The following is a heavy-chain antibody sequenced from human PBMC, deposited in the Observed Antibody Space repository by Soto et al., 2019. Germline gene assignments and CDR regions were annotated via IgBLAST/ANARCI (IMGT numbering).Heavy chain of an antibody. V-gene: IGHV1-8*01. CDR2: MNPNSGNT. D-gene: IGHD1-26*01. CDR1: GYTFTSYD. Sequence: QVQLVQSGAEVKKPGASLKVSCKTSGYTFTSYDINLVRQATGQGLEWMGWMNPNSGNTAYAQKFQGRVAMTTNNPSSTAYMELSRLKSADTAVYYCARERSSGAFDIWGQATMLCVSS. CDR3: ARERSSGAFDI. J-gene: IGHJ3*02.